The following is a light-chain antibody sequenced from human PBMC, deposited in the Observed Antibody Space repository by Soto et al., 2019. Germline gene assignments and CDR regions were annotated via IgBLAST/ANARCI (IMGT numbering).Light chain of an antibody. CDR1: SSNIGSDY. CDR3: AAWDARLSAWV. V-gene: IGLV1-47*02. Sequence: QAVVTQPPSASGTPGQRVTISCSGSSSNIGSDYVYWFQQIPGTAPKLLIYTNDQRPSGVSDRFSGSKSGTSASLAISGLRADDEADYWGAAWDARLSAWVFGGGTKLTVL. J-gene: IGLJ3*02. CDR2: TND.